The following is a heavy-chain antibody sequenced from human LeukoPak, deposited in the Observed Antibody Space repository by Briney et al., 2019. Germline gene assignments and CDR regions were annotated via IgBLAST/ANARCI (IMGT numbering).Heavy chain of an antibody. CDR1: GYTFTGYY. CDR2: INPNSGGT. CDR3: ARDLRDIVVVPAAEYYFDY. D-gene: IGHD2-2*01. V-gene: IGHV1-2*02. Sequence: ASVKVSCKASGYTFTGYYMHWVRQAPGQGLEWMGWINPNSGGTNYAQKFQGRVTMTRDTSISTAYMELSRLRSDDTAVYYCARDLRDIVVVPAAEYYFDYWGQGTLVTVSS. J-gene: IGHJ4*02.